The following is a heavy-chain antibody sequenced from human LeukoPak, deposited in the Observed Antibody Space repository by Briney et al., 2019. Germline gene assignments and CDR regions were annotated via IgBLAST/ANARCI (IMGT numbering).Heavy chain of an antibody. Sequence: GGSLRLSCAASGFTFSSYVMHWVRQAPGKGLEWVANMNQHGSEKYYVDSVKGRFTISRDNTKNSLFLQMNSLRAEDTAVYYCARIHPLGHFDYWGQGTLVTVSS. CDR2: MNQHGSEK. CDR3: ARIHPLGHFDY. CDR1: GFTFSSYV. J-gene: IGHJ4*02. V-gene: IGHV3-7*01.